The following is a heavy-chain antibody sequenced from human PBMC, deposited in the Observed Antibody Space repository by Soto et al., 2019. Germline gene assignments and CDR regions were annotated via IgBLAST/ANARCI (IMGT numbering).Heavy chain of an antibody. D-gene: IGHD3-22*01. CDR1: GFTFSSYA. CDR3: ARNSNYYYDSSGYYYFDY. V-gene: IGHV3-30-3*01. CDR2: ISYDGSNK. Sequence: QVQLVESGGGVVQPGRSLRLSCAASGFTFSSYAMHWVRQAPGKGLEWVAVISYDGSNKYYADSVKGRFTISRDNSKNTLYLQMNSLRAEDTAVYYCARNSNYYYDSSGYYYFDYWGQGTLVTVSS. J-gene: IGHJ4*02.